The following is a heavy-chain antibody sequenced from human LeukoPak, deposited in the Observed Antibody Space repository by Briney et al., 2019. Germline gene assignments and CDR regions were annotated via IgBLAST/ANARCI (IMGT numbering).Heavy chain of an antibody. J-gene: IGHJ6*02. CDR2: ISGSGGST. CDR1: GFTFSSYA. V-gene: IGHV3-23*01. CDR3: AREGTTVTTYVYYYYGMDV. D-gene: IGHD4-17*01. Sequence: PGGSLRLSCAASGFTFSSYAMSWVRQAPGKGLEWVSAISGSGGSTYYADSVKGRFTISRDNAKNTLYLQMNSLRAEDTAVYYCAREGTTVTTYVYYYYGMDVWGQGTTVTVPS.